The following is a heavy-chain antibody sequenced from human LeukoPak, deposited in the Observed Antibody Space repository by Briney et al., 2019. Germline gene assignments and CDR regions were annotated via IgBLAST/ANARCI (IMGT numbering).Heavy chain of an antibody. D-gene: IGHD3-10*01. CDR2: INHSGST. CDR3: ARLGSGSWPLYYFDY. J-gene: IGHJ4*02. V-gene: IGHV4-34*01. CDR1: GGSFSGYY. Sequence: PSETLSLTCAVYGGSFSGYYWGWIRQPPGKGLEWIGEINHSGSTNYNPSLKSRVTISVDTSKNQFSLKLSSVTAADTAVYYCARLGSGSWPLYYFDYWGQGTLVTVSS.